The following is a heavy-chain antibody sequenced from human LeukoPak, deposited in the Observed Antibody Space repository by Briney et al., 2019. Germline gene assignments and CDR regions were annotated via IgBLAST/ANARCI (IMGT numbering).Heavy chain of an antibody. D-gene: IGHD5-18*01. CDR2: INPNSGGT. Sequence: ASVKVSCKASGYTFTGYYTHWVRQAPGQGLEWMGRINPNSGGTNYAQKFQGRVTMTRDTSISAAYMELSRLRSDDTAVYSCPRERRYGPNYWYFALWGRGTLVTVSS. J-gene: IGHJ2*01. CDR1: GYTFTGYY. CDR3: PRERRYGPNYWYFAL. V-gene: IGHV1-2*06.